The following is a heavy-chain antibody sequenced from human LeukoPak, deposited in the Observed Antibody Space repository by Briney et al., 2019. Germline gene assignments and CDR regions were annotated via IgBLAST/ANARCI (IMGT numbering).Heavy chain of an antibody. D-gene: IGHD6-6*01. CDR2: ISHSGST. CDR1: GGSFSGYY. J-gene: IGHJ4*02. CDR3: ARRGASSSEEY. Sequence: PSETLSLTCAVYGGSFSGYYWSWIRQPPGKGLEWIGEISHSGSTNYNPSLKSRVTISVDTSKNQFSLKLSSVTAADTAVYYCARRGASSSEEYWGQGTLVIVSS. V-gene: IGHV4-34*01.